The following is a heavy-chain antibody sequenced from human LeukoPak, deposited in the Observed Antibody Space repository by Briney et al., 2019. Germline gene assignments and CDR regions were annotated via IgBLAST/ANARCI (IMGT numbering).Heavy chain of an antibody. CDR2: IYQSETA. J-gene: IGHJ3*02. CDR3: ARDGGTMIVVTAFDI. V-gene: IGHV4-38-2*02. D-gene: IGHD3-22*01. Sequence: SETLSLTCTVSGYSISSGYFWGWMRQPPGKGLEWIGSIYQSETAHYNPSLKSRVTISVDTSKNQFSLKLSSVTAADTAVYYCARDGGTMIVVTAFDIWGQGTMVTVSS. CDR1: GYSISSGYF.